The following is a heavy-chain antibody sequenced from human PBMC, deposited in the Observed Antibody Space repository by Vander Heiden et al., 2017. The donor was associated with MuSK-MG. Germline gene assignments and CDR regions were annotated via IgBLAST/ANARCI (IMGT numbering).Heavy chain of an antibody. Sequence: QVQLVQSGAEVKKPGSSVKVSCKASGGTFSSYAISWVRQAPGQGLEWMGGIIPILGTANYAQKVQGRVTITGDESTSTAYMGLSSLRSEDTAVYYWARGGGGYSYGTFDYWGQGTLVTVSS. D-gene: IGHD5-18*01. V-gene: IGHV1-69*01. J-gene: IGHJ4*02. CDR3: ARGGGGYSYGTFDY. CDR2: IIPILGTA. CDR1: GGTFSSYA.